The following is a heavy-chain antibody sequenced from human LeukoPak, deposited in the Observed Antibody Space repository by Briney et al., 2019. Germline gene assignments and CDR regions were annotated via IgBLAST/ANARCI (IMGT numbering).Heavy chain of an antibody. CDR3: ARGSYFYGSGSFMGSDY. D-gene: IGHD3-10*01. V-gene: IGHV1-3*01. Sequence: ASVKVSCKASGYTFTNYAVHWVRQAPGQRLEWMGWINAGNGNTEYSQNFQDRVTITRDTSATTAYMELSSLRSEDTAVYYCARGSYFYGSGSFMGSDYWGQGTLVIVSS. CDR1: GYTFTNYA. CDR2: INAGNGNT. J-gene: IGHJ4*02.